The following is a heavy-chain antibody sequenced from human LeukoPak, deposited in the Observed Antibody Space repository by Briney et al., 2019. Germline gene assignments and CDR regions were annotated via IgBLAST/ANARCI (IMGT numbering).Heavy chain of an antibody. Sequence: GGSLRLSCAASGVTFSSYWMHWVRQAPGKGLVWVSRINTDGSSTSYADSVKGRFTISRDNAKNTLYLQMNSLRAEDTAVYYCARAKPGIVGATSAFDIWGQGTMVTVSS. CDR1: GVTFSSYW. D-gene: IGHD1-26*01. J-gene: IGHJ3*02. CDR3: ARAKPGIVGATSAFDI. CDR2: INTDGSST. V-gene: IGHV3-74*01.